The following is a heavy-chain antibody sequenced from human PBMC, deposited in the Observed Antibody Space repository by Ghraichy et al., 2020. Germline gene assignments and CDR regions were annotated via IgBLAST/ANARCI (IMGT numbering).Heavy chain of an antibody. CDR1: GFTFSSYT. CDR3: ARGPYDYIGYQYYYMDV. Sequence: GGSLRLSCAASGFTFSSYTMSWVRQAPGKGLEWVSSITSSSNYIYYADSVKGRFTISRDNAKNSLYLQMNSLRAEDAAVYYCARGPYDYIGYQYYYMDVLGKGTTVTVSS. J-gene: IGHJ6*03. CDR2: ITSSSNYI. D-gene: IGHD4-11*01. V-gene: IGHV3-21*01.